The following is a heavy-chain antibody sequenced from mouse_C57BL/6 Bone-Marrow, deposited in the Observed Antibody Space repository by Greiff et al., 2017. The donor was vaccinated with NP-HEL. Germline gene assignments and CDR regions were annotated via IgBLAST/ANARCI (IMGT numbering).Heavy chain of an antibody. CDR3: ARHGDYFGSSYGYFDV. D-gene: IGHD1-1*01. Sequence: VQLQQSGAELVKPGASVKLSCKASGYTFTEYTIPWVKQRSGQGLEWIGWFYPGSGSIKYNEKFKDKATLTADKSSSTVYMDLSRLTAEDSAVYFCARHGDYFGSSYGYFDVWGTGTTVTGSS. CDR1: GYTFTEYT. V-gene: IGHV1-62-2*01. CDR2: FYPGSGSI. J-gene: IGHJ1*03.